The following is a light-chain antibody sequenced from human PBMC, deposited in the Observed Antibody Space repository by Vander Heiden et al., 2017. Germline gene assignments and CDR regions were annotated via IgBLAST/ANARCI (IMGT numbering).Light chain of an antibody. CDR2: GAS. V-gene: IGKV3-20*01. CDR1: QSVSSSY. J-gene: IGKJ1*01. CDR3: QQDGSSTWT. Sequence: EIVLTQSPGTLSLSPGERGTLSCRASQSVSSSYLAWYQQKPGQAPSLLIYGASSRATGIPDRFSGSGSGTDFTLTISRLEPEDFAVYYCQQDGSSTWTFGQGTKVEIK.